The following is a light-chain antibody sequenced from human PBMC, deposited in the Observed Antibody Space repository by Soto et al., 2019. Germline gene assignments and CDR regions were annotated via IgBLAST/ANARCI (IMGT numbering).Light chain of an antibody. J-gene: IGKJ5*01. CDR2: GAS. Sequence: EIVMTQSPATLSVSPGERATLSCRASQSVSTNLAWYQQKPGQAPRLLIYGASTRATGIPARFSDSGSGTEFTLTISSLQSEDFAVYYCQQYNNWPRTFGQGTRLEIK. CDR1: QSVSTN. V-gene: IGKV3-15*01. CDR3: QQYNNWPRT.